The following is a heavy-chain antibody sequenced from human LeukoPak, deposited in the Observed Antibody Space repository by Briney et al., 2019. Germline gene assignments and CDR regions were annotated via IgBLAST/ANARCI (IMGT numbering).Heavy chain of an antibody. D-gene: IGHD6-13*01. Sequence: PGGSLRLSCAASGFTFSSYSMNWVRQAPGKGLEWVSYISSSSSTIYYADSVKGRFTISRDNAKNSLYLQMNSLRAEDTAVYYCARVVQQLGGYYYYYGMDVWGQGTTVTVSS. V-gene: IGHV3-48*04. CDR1: GFTFSSYS. J-gene: IGHJ6*02. CDR2: ISSSSSTI. CDR3: ARVVQQLGGYYYYYGMDV.